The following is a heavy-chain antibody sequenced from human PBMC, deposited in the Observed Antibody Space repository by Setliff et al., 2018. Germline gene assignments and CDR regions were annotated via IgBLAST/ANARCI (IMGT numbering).Heavy chain of an antibody. V-gene: IGHV3-49*04. CDR2: IRGKPSSGTT. CDR3: TPWTGTSRLHY. J-gene: IGHJ4*02. Sequence: LRLSCTTSGFTFGDYAITWVRQAPGKGLEWIGFIRGKPSSGTTEYAASVKGRFTISRDDSKSIAYLQMSSLKTEDTALYYCTPWTGTSRLHYWGQGTLVTVSS. CDR1: GFTFGDYA. D-gene: IGHD1-7*01.